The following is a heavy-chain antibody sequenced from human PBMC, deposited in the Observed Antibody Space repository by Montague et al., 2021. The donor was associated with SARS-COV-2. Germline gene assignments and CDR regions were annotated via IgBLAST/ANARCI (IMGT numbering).Heavy chain of an antibody. CDR2: IYHSGST. CDR3: ARVKWELSVGNVFDI. Sequence: SETLSLTCTVSVGSISSSSYYWAWIRQPPGKWLEWIGSIYHSGSTFYNPSLKSRVSMSVDTSKNQFSLKLSPVTAADTAMYYCARVKWELSVGNVFDIWGQGTMVTVSS. D-gene: IGHD1-26*01. V-gene: IGHV4-39*01. CDR1: VGSISSSSYY. J-gene: IGHJ3*02.